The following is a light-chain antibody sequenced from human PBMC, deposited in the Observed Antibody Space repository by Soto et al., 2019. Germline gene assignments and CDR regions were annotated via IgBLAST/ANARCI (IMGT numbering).Light chain of an antibody. CDR1: SSDVGSYNL. CDR3: CSYAGSSTVV. J-gene: IGLJ2*01. CDR2: EGS. V-gene: IGLV2-23*01. Sequence: QSALTQPASVSGSPGQSITISYTGTSSDVGSYNLVSWYQQHPGKAPKLMIYEGSKRPSGVSNRFSGSKSGNTASLTISGLQAEDEADYYCCSYAGSSTVVFGGGIKVTVL.